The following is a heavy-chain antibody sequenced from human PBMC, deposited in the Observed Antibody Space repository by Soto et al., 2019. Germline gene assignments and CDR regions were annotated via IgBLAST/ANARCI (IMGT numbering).Heavy chain of an antibody. CDR1: GGTFSSYA. J-gene: IGHJ5*02. Sequence: SVKVSCKASGGTFSSYAISWLRQSPGQGLEWMGGIIPIFGTANYAQKFQGRVTITADESTSTAYMELSSLRSEDTPVYYCARVSPVVPNWFDPWGQGTLVTVSS. CDR3: ARVSPVVPNWFDP. V-gene: IGHV1-69*13. D-gene: IGHD2-15*01. CDR2: IIPIFGTA.